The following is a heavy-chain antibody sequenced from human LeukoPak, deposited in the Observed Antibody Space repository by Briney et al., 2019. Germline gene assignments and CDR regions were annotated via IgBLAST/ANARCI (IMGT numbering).Heavy chain of an antibody. CDR1: GFTFSNYD. D-gene: IGHD6-19*01. CDR2: ISDSGGST. V-gene: IGHV3-23*01. CDR3: AKDLSRAVAADWFDP. Sequence: PGGSLRLSCAASGFTFSNYDMSWVRQAPGKGLEWVSSISDSGGSTYYADSVKGRFTISRDNSKNTLYLQMTNLRAADTAVYYCAKDLSRAVAADWFDPWVQGSLVTVSS. J-gene: IGHJ5*02.